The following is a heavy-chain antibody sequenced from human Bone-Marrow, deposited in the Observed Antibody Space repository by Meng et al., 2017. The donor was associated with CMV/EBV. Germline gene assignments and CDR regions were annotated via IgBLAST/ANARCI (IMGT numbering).Heavy chain of an antibody. CDR1: GFTFSGSA. J-gene: IGHJ4*02. V-gene: IGHV3-73*01. CDR2: IRSKANSYAT. D-gene: IGHD4-23*01. CDR3: ARQGPMGDYGGNSGPFLFDY. Sequence: GESLKISCAASGFTFSGSAMHWVRQASGKGLEWVGRIRSKANSYATAYAASVKGRFTISRDDSKNTAYLQMNSLKTEDTAVYYCARQGPMGDYGGNSGPFLFDYWGQGTLVTVSS.